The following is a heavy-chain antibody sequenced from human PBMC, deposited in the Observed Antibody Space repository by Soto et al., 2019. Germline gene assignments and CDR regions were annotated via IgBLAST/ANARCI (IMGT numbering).Heavy chain of an antibody. CDR2: IDPSDSYT. V-gene: IGHV5-10-1*01. CDR1: GYSFTSYW. J-gene: IGHJ6*02. Sequence: GESLKISCKGSGYSFTSYWISWVRQMPGKGLEWMGRIDPSDSYTNYSPSFQGHVTISADKSISTAYLQWSSLKASDTAMYYCARSKMAYYYDSSGYSQAGYYYGMDVWGQGTTVTVSS. D-gene: IGHD3-22*01. CDR3: ARSKMAYYYDSSGYSQAGYYYGMDV.